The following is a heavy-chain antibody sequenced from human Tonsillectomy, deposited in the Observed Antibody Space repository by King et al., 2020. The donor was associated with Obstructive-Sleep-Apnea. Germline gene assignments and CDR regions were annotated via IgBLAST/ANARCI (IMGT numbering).Heavy chain of an antibody. D-gene: IGHD2-15*01. Sequence: ITLKESGPTLVKPTQTLTLTCTFSGFSLSTSAVGVGGVRQPPGKALEWLALIYGDDDKRYSPSLKTKLTIAKDTSKNQVVLTMTNMDPVDTATYYCVHSDSILFDYWGQGTLVTVSS. V-gene: IGHV2-5*02. CDR2: IYGDDDK. J-gene: IGHJ4*02. CDR3: VHSDSILFDY. CDR1: GFSLSTSAVG.